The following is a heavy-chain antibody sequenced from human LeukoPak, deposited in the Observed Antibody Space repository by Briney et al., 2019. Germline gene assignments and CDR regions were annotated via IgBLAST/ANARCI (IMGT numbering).Heavy chain of an antibody. CDR1: GYTFNSYA. J-gene: IGHJ3*02. Sequence: GASVKVSCKASGYTFNSYAMHWVRQAPGQRLEWMGWINAGNGNTKYSQEFQGRVTITRDTSASTAYMELSSLRAEDMALYYCAKDINANPDAFDIWGQGTMVTVSS. D-gene: IGHD1-14*01. V-gene: IGHV1-3*03. CDR2: INAGNGNT. CDR3: AKDINANPDAFDI.